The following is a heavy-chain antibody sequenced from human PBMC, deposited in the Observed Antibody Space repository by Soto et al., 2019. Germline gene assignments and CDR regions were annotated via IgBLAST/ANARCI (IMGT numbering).Heavy chain of an antibody. Sequence: GGSLRLSCAASGFTFSSYAMSWVRQAPGKGLEWVSAISGSGGSTYYADSVKGRFTISRDNSKNTLYLQMNSLRAEDTAVYYCANLNVPQNKWNYFDYWGQGTLVTVSS. CDR3: ANLNVPQNKWNYFDY. D-gene: IGHD1-26*01. CDR1: GFTFSSYA. J-gene: IGHJ4*02. CDR2: ISGSGGST. V-gene: IGHV3-23*01.